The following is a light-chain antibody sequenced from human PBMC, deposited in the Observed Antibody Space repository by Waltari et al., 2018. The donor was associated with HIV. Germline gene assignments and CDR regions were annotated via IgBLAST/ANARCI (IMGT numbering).Light chain of an antibody. J-gene: IGLJ3*02. Sequence: QSALNQPRPVSGSPGQSVTISFTAASRYVSDPKNVSWYQQHPGKAPKLILFVVNKRPSGVPDRFSGSTSGNTASLTITGLQADDEAHYYCCSYAGTSINWVFGGGTMLTVL. CDR3: CSYAGTSINWV. V-gene: IGLV2-11*01. CDR2: VVN. CDR1: SRYVSDPKN.